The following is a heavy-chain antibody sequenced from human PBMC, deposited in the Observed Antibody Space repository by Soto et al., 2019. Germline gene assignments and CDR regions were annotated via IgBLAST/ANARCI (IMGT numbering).Heavy chain of an antibody. Sequence: SETLSLTCVVFGDSISNGYYWGWIRQPPGKGLEWIGSIFHSGNTHYNPSLKSRVTISVDTSRNQFSLKLSSVSAADTAVYYCARGGITIFGVVIFDYWGQGTLVTVSS. J-gene: IGHJ4*02. CDR3: ARGGITIFGVVIFDY. CDR2: IFHSGNT. CDR1: GDSISNGYY. D-gene: IGHD3-3*01. V-gene: IGHV4-38-2*01.